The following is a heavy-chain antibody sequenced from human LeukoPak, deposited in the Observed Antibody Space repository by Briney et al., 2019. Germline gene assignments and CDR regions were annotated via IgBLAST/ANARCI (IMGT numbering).Heavy chain of an antibody. CDR1: GFTFSSFA. D-gene: IGHD6-19*01. V-gene: IGHV3-23*01. CDR2: IHYSPGYT. CDR3: AKGYSAAWYDFDS. J-gene: IGHJ4*02. Sequence: GGSLRLSCAASGFTFSSFALSWLRQAPGKGLEWVSHIHYSPGYTYYADSVRGRFTISRDNSKNTLFLEMNSLRAEDTAIYYCAKGYSAAWYDFDSWGQGTLVTVSS.